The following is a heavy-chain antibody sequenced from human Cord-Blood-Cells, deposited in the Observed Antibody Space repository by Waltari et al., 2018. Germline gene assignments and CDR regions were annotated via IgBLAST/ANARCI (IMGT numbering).Heavy chain of an antibody. D-gene: IGHD3-16*01. V-gene: IGHV4-31*03. CDR2: IYYSGST. CDR3: ARDSARLTSPSWYFDL. CDR1: GGSISSGGYY. Sequence: QVQLQESGPGLVKPSQTLSLTCTVSGGSISSGGYYWSWIRQHPGKGLEWIGYIYYSGSTYYNPSLKSRVTISVDTSKNQFSLKLSSVTAADTAVYYCARDSARLTSPSWYFDLWGRGTLVTVSS. J-gene: IGHJ2*01.